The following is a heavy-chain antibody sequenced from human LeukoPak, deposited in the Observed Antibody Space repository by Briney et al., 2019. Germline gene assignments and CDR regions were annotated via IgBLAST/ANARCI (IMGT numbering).Heavy chain of an antibody. V-gene: IGHV1-2*06. Sequence: GASVKVSCKASGYTFTGYYMHWVRQAPGQGLEWMGRINPNSGGTNYAQKLQGRVTMTTDTSTSTAYMELRSLRSDDTAVYYCARDKGWFGELLTSFFDYWGQGTLVTVSS. J-gene: IGHJ4*02. CDR1: GYTFTGYY. CDR3: ARDKGWFGELLTSFFDY. D-gene: IGHD3-10*01. CDR2: INPNSGGT.